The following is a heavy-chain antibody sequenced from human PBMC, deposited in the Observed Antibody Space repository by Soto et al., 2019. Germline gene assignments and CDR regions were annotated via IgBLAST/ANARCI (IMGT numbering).Heavy chain of an antibody. D-gene: IGHD3-22*01. CDR2: IGTAGDT. V-gene: IGHV3-13*04. CDR1: GFTFSSYD. Sequence: EVPLVESGGGLVQPGGSLRLSCAASGFTFSSYDMHWVRQATGKGLEWVSAIGTAGDTYYPGSVKGRFTISRENAKISLYLQMNSLRAGDTAVYYCARARRSDSSWAPSFDLWGRGTLVTVSS. CDR3: ARARRSDSSWAPSFDL. J-gene: IGHJ2*01.